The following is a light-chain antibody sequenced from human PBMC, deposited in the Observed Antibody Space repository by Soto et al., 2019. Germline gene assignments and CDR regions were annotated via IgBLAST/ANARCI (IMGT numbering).Light chain of an antibody. CDR2: DVT. V-gene: IGLV2-14*01. J-gene: IGLJ1*01. Sequence: QSALTQPASGSGSPGQSITISCTGTSSDVGVYNYVSWYQQHPGKAPKLMIYDVTNRPSGVSDRFSGSKSGNTASLTISGLQAEDEADYYCSSYTSSSTPYVFGTGTKLTVL. CDR3: SSYTSSSTPYV. CDR1: SSDVGVYNY.